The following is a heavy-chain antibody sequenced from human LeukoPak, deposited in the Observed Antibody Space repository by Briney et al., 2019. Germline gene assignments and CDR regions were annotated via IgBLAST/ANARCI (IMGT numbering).Heavy chain of an antibody. J-gene: IGHJ6*02. CDR2: IYYSGST. V-gene: IGHV4-59*01. Sequence: PSETLSLTCTVSGASISSYYWSWIRQPPGKGLEWIGYIYYSGSTNYSPSLKSRVTISVDTSKNQFSLKLSSVTAADTAVYYCARVSRDSCGYVGMDVWGQGTTVTVSS. CDR1: GASISSYY. D-gene: IGHD3-22*01. CDR3: ARVSRDSCGYVGMDV.